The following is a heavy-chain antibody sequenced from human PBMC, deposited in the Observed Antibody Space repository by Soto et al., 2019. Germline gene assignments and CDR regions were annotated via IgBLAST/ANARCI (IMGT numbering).Heavy chain of an antibody. D-gene: IGHD4-17*01. CDR3: ARDRGTTTVTFDAFQH. J-gene: IGHJ1*01. V-gene: IGHV3-23*01. Sequence: EVQLLESGGGLVQPGGSLRLSCAASGFSFNSYSMSWVRQAPGKGLEWVAGIIGSGDSEYYADSVKGRFTISRDNSKNTLSLQMNSLRAGDTAIYYCARDRGTTTVTFDAFQHWGQGTLVAVSS. CDR1: GFSFNSYS. CDR2: IIGSGDSE.